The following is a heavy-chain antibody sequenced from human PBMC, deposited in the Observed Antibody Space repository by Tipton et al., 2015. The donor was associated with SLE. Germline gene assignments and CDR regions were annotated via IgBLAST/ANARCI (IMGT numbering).Heavy chain of an antibody. CDR1: GASISNYY. CDR3: ASGGYGSGSHYLGGWFDP. J-gene: IGHJ5*02. CDR2: ISYSGST. V-gene: IGHV4-59*08. D-gene: IGHD3-10*01. Sequence: TLSLTCTVSGASISNYYWTWIRQPAGKGLEWIGYISYSGSTNYSPSLKSRVTISADTSKNQFSLKLSSVTAADTAVYYCASGGYGSGSHYLGGWFDPWGRGTLVTVSS.